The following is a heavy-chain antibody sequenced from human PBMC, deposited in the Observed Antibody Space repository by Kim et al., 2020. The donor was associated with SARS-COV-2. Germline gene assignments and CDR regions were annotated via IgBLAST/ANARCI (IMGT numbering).Heavy chain of an antibody. CDR3: ARVWGQKAGDHYYYYGMDV. J-gene: IGHJ6*02. CDR1: GGTFSSYA. D-gene: IGHD2-21*01. V-gene: IGHV1-69*13. Sequence: SVKVSCKASGGTFSSYAISWVRQAPGQGLEWMGGIIPIFGTANYAQKFQGRVTITADESTSTAYMELSSLRSEDTAVYYCARVWGQKAGDHYYYYGMDVWGQGTTVTVSS. CDR2: IIPIFGTA.